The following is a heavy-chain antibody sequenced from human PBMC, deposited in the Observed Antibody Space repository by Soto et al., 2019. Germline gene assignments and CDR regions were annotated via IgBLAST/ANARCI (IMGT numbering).Heavy chain of an antibody. CDR3: ARDRNGWAQVADY. CDR1: GFTFSSYA. D-gene: IGHD6-19*01. J-gene: IGHJ4*02. CDR2: ISSNGGST. V-gene: IGHV3-64D*06. Sequence: PGGSLRLSCSASGFTFSSYAMHWVRQAPGKGLEYVSAISSNGGSTYYADSVKGRFTISRDNSKNTLYLQMSSLRIEDTAVYYCARDRNGWAQVADYWGQGTLVTVSS.